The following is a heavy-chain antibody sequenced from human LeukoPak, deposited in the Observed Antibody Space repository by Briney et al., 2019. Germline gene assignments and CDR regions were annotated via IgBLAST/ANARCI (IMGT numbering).Heavy chain of an antibody. J-gene: IGHJ4*02. V-gene: IGHV4-39*01. CDR1: GGSISSSSYF. Sequence: PSETLSLTCTVSGGSISSSSYFWGWIRQPPGKGLEWVVSIYYSVSTYYNPSLKSRVTMSVDTSKNQFSLKLSSVTAADTAVYYCARRNYGDYDHYFDYWGQGTLVTVSS. CDR3: ARRNYGDYDHYFDY. D-gene: IGHD4-17*01. CDR2: IYYSVST.